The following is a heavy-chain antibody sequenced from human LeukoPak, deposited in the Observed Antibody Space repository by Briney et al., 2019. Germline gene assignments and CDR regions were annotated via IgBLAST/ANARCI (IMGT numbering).Heavy chain of an antibody. Sequence: PGGSLRLSCTASGFSFSTYTMTCVSQAPGRGLKWVSGITASGKPCYSDSEKGRFTISRDNSKSTLYLKIKSLRAEETAVYYGASRNYYLDHWGQGALGTVSS. J-gene: IGHJ4*02. V-gene: IGHV3-23*01. CDR3: ASRNYYLDH. CDR1: GFSFSTYT. D-gene: IGHD3-10*01. CDR2: ITASGKP.